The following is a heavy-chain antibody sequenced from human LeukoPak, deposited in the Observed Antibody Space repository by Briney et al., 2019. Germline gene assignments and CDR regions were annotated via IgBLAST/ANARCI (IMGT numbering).Heavy chain of an antibody. D-gene: IGHD5-12*01. CDR2: IYSGGTT. Sequence: GGSLRLSCAASGFTVSTSYMSWVRQAPGKGLEWVSVIYSGGTTYYADSVKGRFSISRDNSKNTLDLQMNSLRAEDTAVYYCARYDYGRSGFDYWGQGTLVTVSS. CDR1: GFTVSTSY. CDR3: ARYDYGRSGFDY. V-gene: IGHV3-66*01. J-gene: IGHJ4*02.